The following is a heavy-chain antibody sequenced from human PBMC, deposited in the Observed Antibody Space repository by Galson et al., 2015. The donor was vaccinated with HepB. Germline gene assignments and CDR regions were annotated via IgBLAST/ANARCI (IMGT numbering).Heavy chain of an antibody. J-gene: IGHJ4*02. CDR3: ARTTMIQGSGV. V-gene: IGHV4-31*03. D-gene: IGHD3-22*01. CDR2: IYYNGNT. Sequence: TLSLTCTVSGGSISSGGYYWSWIRQFPGKGLEWIGFIYYNGNTYPNPSLKSRVTMSVDTSKNQFSLKLSSVAAADTAVYYCARTTMIQGSGVWGQGTLVTVSS. CDR1: GGSISSGGYY.